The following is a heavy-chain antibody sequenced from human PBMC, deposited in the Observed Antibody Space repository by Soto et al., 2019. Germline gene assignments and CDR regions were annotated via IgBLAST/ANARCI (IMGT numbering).Heavy chain of an antibody. CDR3: ARERGPDGYSYYYAMDV. Sequence: QVQLVESGGGVVQPGRSLRLSCAASGFPFSNYGMHWVRLAPGKGLEWVAVTSYDGKSSYYADPVKGRFTISRDNSKTTLYLQMNSLRAEDTALYYCARERGPDGYSYYYAMDVWGQGTTVTVSS. V-gene: IGHV3-30*03. CDR2: TSYDGKSS. CDR1: GFPFSNYG. J-gene: IGHJ6*02. D-gene: IGHD6-25*01.